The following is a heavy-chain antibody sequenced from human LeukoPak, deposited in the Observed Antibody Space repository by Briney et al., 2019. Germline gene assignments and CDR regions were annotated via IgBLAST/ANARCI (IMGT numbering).Heavy chain of an antibody. D-gene: IGHD3-22*01. CDR2: ISGSGGST. CDR3: AKEGDYYDSSGYYSRKSFDY. V-gene: IGHV3-23*01. CDR1: GFTFSSYG. J-gene: IGHJ4*02. Sequence: GTLRLSCAASGFTFSSYGMSWVRQAPGKRLEWVSAISGSGGSTYYADSVKGRFTISRDNSKNTLYLQMNSLRAEDTAVYYCAKEGDYYDSSGYYSRKSFDYWGQGTLVTVSS.